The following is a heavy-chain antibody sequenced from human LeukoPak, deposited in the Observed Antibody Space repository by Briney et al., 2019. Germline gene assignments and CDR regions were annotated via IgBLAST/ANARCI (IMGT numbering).Heavy chain of an antibody. D-gene: IGHD1-26*01. V-gene: IGHV5-51*01. Sequence: GESLKISCKGSGYSFTSYWIGWVRQMPGNPLGWMGIIYTGDSDTRYSPSSQGQVTIPAAKSISTAYLQWSSLKASDTAMYYCARPRVGAPPSAPDYWGQGTLVTVSS. CDR3: ARPRVGAPPSAPDY. CDR2: IYTGDSDT. J-gene: IGHJ4*02. CDR1: GYSFTSYW.